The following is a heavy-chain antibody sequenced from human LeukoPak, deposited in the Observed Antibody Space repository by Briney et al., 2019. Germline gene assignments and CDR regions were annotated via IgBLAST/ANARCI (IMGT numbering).Heavy chain of an antibody. CDR2: IYYSGST. V-gene: IGHV4-59*01. D-gene: IGHD3-10*02. CDR1: GGSISSYY. J-gene: IGHJ5*02. Sequence: SETLSLTCTVSGGSISSYYWSWIRQPPGKGLEWIGYIYYSGSTNYNPSLKSRVTISVDTSKNQFSLKLSSVTAADTAVYYCARVYIRGPFDPWGQGTLVTVSS. CDR3: ARVYIRGPFDP.